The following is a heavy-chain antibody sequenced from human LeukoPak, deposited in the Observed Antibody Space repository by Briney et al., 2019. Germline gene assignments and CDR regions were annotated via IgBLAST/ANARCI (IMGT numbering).Heavy chain of an antibody. CDR1: GFTFSSYS. D-gene: IGHD5-18*01. J-gene: IGHJ3*02. CDR2: ISSSSSTI. Sequence: GGSLRLSCAASGFTFSSYSMNWVRQAPGKGLEWVSYISSSSSTIYYADSVKGRFTISRDNAKNSLYLQMNSLRAEDTAVYYCARDGGPSYSYHAFDIWGQGTMVTVSS. CDR3: ARDGGPSYSYHAFDI. V-gene: IGHV3-48*01.